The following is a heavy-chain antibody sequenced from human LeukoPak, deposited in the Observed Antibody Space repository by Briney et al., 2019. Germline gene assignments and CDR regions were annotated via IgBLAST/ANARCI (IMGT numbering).Heavy chain of an antibody. CDR3: AKWPEGAMDYFDY. D-gene: IGHD3-16*01. Sequence: GGSLRLSCAGSGFIFNNYAMHWVRQPPGKGLEWVSAISGDGTRTYYADSVKGRFTISRDNSKNTLYLEMSSLRVEDTAIYYCAKWPEGAMDYFDYWGQGTLVTVSS. CDR1: GFIFNNYA. J-gene: IGHJ4*02. CDR2: ISGDGTRT. V-gene: IGHV3-23*01.